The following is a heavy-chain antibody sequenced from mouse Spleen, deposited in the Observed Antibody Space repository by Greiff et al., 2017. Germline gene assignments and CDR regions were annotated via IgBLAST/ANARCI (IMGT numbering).Heavy chain of an antibody. J-gene: IGHJ2*01. D-gene: IGHD2-3*01. CDR3: AMIYDGYLYYFDY. V-gene: IGHV1-87*01. CDR2: IYPGDGDT. CDR1: GYTFTSYW. Sequence: VQLQQSGAELARPGASVKLSCKASGYTFTSYWMQWVKQRPGQGLEWIGAIYPGDGDTRYTQKFKGKATLTADKSSSTAYMQLSSLASEDSAVYYCAMIYDGYLYYFDYWGQGTTLTVSS.